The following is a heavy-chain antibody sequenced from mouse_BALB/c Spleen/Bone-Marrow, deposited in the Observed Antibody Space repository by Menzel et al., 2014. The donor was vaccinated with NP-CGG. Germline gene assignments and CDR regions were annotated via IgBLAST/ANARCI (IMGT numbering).Heavy chain of an antibody. CDR1: GFNIKDYY. CDR2: IDPENGDT. Sequence: EVQLQQSGAELVRSGASVKLSCTATGFNIKDYYMHWVKQRPEQGLEWIGWIDPENGDTEYAPKFQGKATMTADTSSNTAYLQLSSLTSEDTAVYYCNGNYYAMDYWGQEPQSPSPQ. D-gene: IGHD2-1*01. CDR3: NGNYYAMDY. J-gene: IGHJ4*01. V-gene: IGHV14-4*02.